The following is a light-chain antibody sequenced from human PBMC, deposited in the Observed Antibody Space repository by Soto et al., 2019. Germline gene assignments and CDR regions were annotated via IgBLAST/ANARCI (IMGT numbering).Light chain of an antibody. V-gene: IGKV3-11*01. CDR2: DAS. Sequence: IMLKQSPATLSLTPGERATLSCRASQSVSSYLAWYQQKPGQAPRLLIYDASNRATGIPARFSGSGSGTDFTLTISRLEPEDFAVYYCQQYGSSPRTFGQGTKVDIK. J-gene: IGKJ1*01. CDR3: QQYGSSPRT. CDR1: QSVSSY.